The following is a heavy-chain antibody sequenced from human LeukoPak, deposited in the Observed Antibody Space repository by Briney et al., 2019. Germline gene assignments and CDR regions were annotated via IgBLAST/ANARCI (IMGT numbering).Heavy chain of an antibody. D-gene: IGHD6-19*01. CDR3: AKDISGDIEVAVPEY. CDR1: GFTFNDHW. Sequence: GGSLRLSCATSGFTFNDHWMHWVRQAPGKGLVWVSRISNDGNIASYADSVKGRFTIARDNAQNTLFLQMDSLRDEDTAVYYCAKDISGDIEVAVPEYWGQGTLVTVSS. J-gene: IGHJ4*02. CDR2: ISNDGNIA. V-gene: IGHV3-74*01.